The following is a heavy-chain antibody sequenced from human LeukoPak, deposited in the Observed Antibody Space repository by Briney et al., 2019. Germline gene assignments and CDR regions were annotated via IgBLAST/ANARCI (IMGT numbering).Heavy chain of an antibody. CDR3: AKDGSSSWYYFDY. V-gene: IGHV3-30*18. CDR2: ISYDGSNK. J-gene: IGHJ4*02. Sequence: GGSLRLSCAASGFTFSSYWMHWVRQAPGKGLEWVAVISYDGSNKYYADSVKGRFTISRDNSKNTLYLHMNSLRTEDTALYYCAKDGSSSWYYFDYWGQGTLVTVSS. D-gene: IGHD6-13*01. CDR1: GFTFSSYW.